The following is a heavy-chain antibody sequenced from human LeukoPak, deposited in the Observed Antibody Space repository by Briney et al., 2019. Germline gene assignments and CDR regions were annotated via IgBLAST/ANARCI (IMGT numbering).Heavy chain of an antibody. D-gene: IGHD3-22*01. J-gene: IGHJ4*02. V-gene: IGHV4-59*11. CDR2: ASYTGTT. CDR3: ASRLYDSARNFDY. Sequence: SETLSLTCTVSGASITSHYWSWIRRPPGKVLEWIGYASYTGTTNYNPSLKSRVTISVDKSKNQFSLRLSSVTAADTAVYYCASRLYDSARNFDYWGQGTLVTVSS. CDR1: GASITSHY.